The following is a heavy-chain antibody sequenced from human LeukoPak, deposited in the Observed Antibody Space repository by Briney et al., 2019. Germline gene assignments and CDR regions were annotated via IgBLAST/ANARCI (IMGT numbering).Heavy chain of an antibody. D-gene: IGHD6-19*01. CDR1: GGSFSGYY. V-gene: IGHV4-34*01. Sequence: SETLSLTCAVYGGSFSGYYWSWIRQPPGKGLEWIGEINHSGSTNYNPSLKSRVTISVDTSKNQFSLKLSSVTAADTAVYYCARGSTGYSSGWGWVARTSFDYWGQGTLVTVSS. CDR2: INHSGST. CDR3: ARGSTGYSSGWGWVARTSFDY. J-gene: IGHJ4*02.